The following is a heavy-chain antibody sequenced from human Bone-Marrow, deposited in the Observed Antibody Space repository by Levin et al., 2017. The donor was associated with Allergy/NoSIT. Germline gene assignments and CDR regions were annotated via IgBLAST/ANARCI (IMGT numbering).Heavy chain of an antibody. CDR2: ISGSGGST. D-gene: IGHD2-2*01. CDR3: AKDLSCSSTSCYSLHAFDI. Sequence: PGGSLRLSCAASGFTFSSYAMSWVRQAPGKGLEWVSAISGSGGSTYYADSVKGRFTISRDNSKNTLYLQMNSLRAEDTAVYYCAKDLSCSSTSCYSLHAFDIWGQGTMVTVSS. CDR1: GFTFSSYA. V-gene: IGHV3-23*01. J-gene: IGHJ3*02.